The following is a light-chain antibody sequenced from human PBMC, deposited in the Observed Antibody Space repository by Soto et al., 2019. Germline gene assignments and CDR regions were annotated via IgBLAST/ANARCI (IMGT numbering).Light chain of an antibody. CDR1: RSVSNY. J-gene: IGKJ4*01. V-gene: IGKV3-11*01. Sequence: EIVLTQSPATLSLSPGERATLSCRASRSVSNYLAWYQQKPGQAPRLLIYDASNRATGIPARFSGSGSGTDFSLTISSLEPEDFAIYYCQQRVSWPPLTFGGGTKVEIK. CDR2: DAS. CDR3: QQRVSWPPLT.